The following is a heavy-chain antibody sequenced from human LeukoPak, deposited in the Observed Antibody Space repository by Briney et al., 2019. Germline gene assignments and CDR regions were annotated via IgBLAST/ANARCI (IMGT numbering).Heavy chain of an antibody. D-gene: IGHD2-15*01. Sequence: SETLSLTCTVSGGSISSSSYYWGWIRQPPGKGLEWIGSIYYSGSTYYNPSPKSRVTISVDTSKNQFSLKLSSVTAADTAVYYCAGITLGYCSGGSCYSEGFDPWGQGTLVTVSS. CDR2: IYYSGST. CDR3: AGITLGYCSGGSCYSEGFDP. CDR1: GGSISSSSYY. J-gene: IGHJ5*02. V-gene: IGHV4-39*01.